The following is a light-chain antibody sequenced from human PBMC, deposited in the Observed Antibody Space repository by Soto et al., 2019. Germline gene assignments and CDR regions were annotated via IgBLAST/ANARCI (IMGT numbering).Light chain of an antibody. J-gene: IGKJ1*01. CDR3: QKYGSSFTWT. Sequence: EIVLTQSPGTLSLSPGERATLSCRASQSVSSSYLAWYQQKPGQAPRLLIYGASSRATGIPDRFSGSGSGTDFTLTISRLEPEDFAVYYCQKYGSSFTWTFGQGTNLDIK. CDR1: QSVSSSY. V-gene: IGKV3-20*01. CDR2: GAS.